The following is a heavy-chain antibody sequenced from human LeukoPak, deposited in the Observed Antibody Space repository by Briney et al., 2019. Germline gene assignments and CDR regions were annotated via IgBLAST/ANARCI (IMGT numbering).Heavy chain of an antibody. V-gene: IGHV3-23*01. CDR1: GLTLSNYG. J-gene: IGHJ4*02. CDR3: AKRGVVIRVILVGFHKEAYYFDS. Sequence: GGSLRLSCAVSGLTLSNYGMSWVRQAPGKGLEWVAGISDSGGRTNYADSVKGRFTISRDNPKNTLYLQMNSLRAEDTAVYFCAKRGVVIRVILVGFHKEAYYFDSWGQGALVTVSS. CDR2: ISDSGGRT. D-gene: IGHD3-22*01.